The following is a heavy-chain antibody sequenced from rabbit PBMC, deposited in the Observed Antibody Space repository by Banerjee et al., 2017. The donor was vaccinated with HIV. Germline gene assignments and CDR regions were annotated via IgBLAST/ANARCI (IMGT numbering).Heavy chain of an antibody. CDR3: VRAGVYAGSSSYTGCDFNL. CDR1: GFSFSSSND. D-gene: IGHD8-1*01. Sequence: SLEESGGDLVKPGASLTLTCTASGFSFSSSNDMCWVRQAPGKGLEWIACIYAGSIVSTHYASWAKARFSISKTPSTTGTLQMTSLTAADTATYFCVRAGVYAGSSSYTGCDFNLGGPGHPGLR. CDR2: IYAGSIVST. V-gene: IGHV1S40*01. J-gene: IGHJ4*01.